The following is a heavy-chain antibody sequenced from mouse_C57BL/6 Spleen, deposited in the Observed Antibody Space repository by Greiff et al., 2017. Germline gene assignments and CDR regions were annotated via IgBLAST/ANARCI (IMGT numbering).Heavy chain of an antibody. CDR3: ARPSTRDYYAIDY. CDR2: INPNNGGT. V-gene: IGHV1-26*01. J-gene: IGHJ4*01. Sequence: VQLQQSGPELVKPGASVKISCKASGYTFTDYYMNWVKQSHGKSLEWIGDINPNNGGTSYNQKFKGKATLTVDKSSSTAYMELRSLTSEDSAVYYCARPSTRDYYAIDYWGQGTSDTVSS. CDR1: GYTFTDYY.